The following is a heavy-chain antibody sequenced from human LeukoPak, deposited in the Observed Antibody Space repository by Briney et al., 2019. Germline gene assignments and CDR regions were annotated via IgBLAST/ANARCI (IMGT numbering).Heavy chain of an antibody. CDR3: ARVQAFRWSSQLPFDY. V-gene: IGHV4-34*01. CDR1: GGSLRGYY. CDR2: INNSGST. Sequence: PSETLSLTCAVYGGSLRGYYWSRIRQPPGKGLEWIGEINNSGSTNYNPSLKSRVTISVDTSKNQFSLKLSSVTAADTAVYYCARVQAFRWSSQLPFDYWGQGTLVTVSS. D-gene: IGHD2-2*01. J-gene: IGHJ4*02.